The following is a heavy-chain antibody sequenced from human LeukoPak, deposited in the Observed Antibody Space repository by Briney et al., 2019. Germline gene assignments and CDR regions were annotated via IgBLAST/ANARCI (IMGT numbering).Heavy chain of an antibody. V-gene: IGHV3-23*01. Sequence: GGSLRLSCAASGFTFRSYAMSWVRQAPGKGLEWVSAIGGSGDLTYYADSVRGRFTISRDNSNNTLYLQMNSLTAEDTAVYYCARELRNTYYDSIASGAFWGQGTMDSVS. CDR3: ARELRNTYYDSIASGAF. CDR1: GFTFRSYA. D-gene: IGHD3-22*01. CDR2: IGGSGDLT. J-gene: IGHJ3*01.